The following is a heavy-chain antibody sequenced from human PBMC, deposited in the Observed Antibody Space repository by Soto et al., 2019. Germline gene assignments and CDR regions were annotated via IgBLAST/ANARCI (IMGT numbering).Heavy chain of an antibody. D-gene: IGHD1-20*01. Sequence: PGGSLRLSCAASGFTFSSYGMHWVRQAPGKGLEWVAVIWYDGSNKYYADSVKGRFTISRDNSKNTLYLQMNSLRAEDTAVYYCARDGLTGTTDPGYYYYGMDVWGQGTTVTVSS. CDR1: GFTFSSYG. V-gene: IGHV3-33*01. J-gene: IGHJ6*02. CDR2: IWYDGSNK. CDR3: ARDGLTGTTDPGYYYYGMDV.